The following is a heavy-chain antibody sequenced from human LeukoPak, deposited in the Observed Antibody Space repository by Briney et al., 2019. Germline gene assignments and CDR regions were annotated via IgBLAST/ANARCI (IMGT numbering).Heavy chain of an antibody. Sequence: SETLSLTCAVSGGSISSGGYSWSWIRQPPGKGLEWIGYIYYSGSTYYNPSLKSRVTISVDTSKNQFSLKLSPVTAADTAVYYCARTSGSYLGGDFDYWGQGTLVTVSS. CDR2: IYYSGST. D-gene: IGHD1-26*01. V-gene: IGHV4-30-2*03. J-gene: IGHJ4*02. CDR3: ARTSGSYLGGDFDY. CDR1: GGSISSGGYS.